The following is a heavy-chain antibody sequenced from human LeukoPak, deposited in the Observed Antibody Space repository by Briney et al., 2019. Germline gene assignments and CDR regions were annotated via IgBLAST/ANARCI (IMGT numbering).Heavy chain of an antibody. CDR2: IDTSGST. CDR1: GASISDYY. D-gene: IGHD1-26*01. V-gene: IGHV4-4*07. Sequence: PSETLSLTCIVSGASISDYYWSWIRQPAGKGLEWIGRIDTSGSTNYKPSLKSRLTMSVDTSKRQFSLRLTSVTAADTAVYYCAREVGASSPRSLDSWGQGTLVTVSS. CDR3: AREVGASSPRSLDS. J-gene: IGHJ4*02.